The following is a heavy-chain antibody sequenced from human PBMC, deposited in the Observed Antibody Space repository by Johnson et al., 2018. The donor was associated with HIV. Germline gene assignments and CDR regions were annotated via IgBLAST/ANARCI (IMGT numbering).Heavy chain of an antibody. V-gene: IGHV3-20*04. Sequence: VQLVESGGGLVKPGGSLRLSCAASGFIFDDYGMRWVRQPPGKGLEWVSGINWNGGSVGYADSVKDRFIISRDNANNSLYLQMNSLRAEDTALYYCTTGSFFDIWGQGTMVTVSS. CDR2: INWNGGSV. CDR3: TTGSFFDI. CDR1: GFIFDDYG. J-gene: IGHJ3*02.